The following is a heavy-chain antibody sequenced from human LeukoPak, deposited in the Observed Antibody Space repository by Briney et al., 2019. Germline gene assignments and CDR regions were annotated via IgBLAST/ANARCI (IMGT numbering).Heavy chain of an antibody. CDR2: ISYDGSNK. CDR1: GFTFSSYA. D-gene: IGHD6-19*01. J-gene: IGHJ4*02. CDR3: ARDMYSSGILLFDY. Sequence: GRSLRLSCAASGFTFSSYAMHWVRQAPGKGLEWVAVISYDGSNKYYADSVKGRSTISRDNSKNTLYLQMNSLRAEDTAVYYCARDMYSSGILLFDYWGQGTLVTVSS. V-gene: IGHV3-30*04.